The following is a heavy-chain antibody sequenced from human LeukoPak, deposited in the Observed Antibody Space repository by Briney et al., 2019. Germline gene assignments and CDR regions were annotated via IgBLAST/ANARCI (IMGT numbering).Heavy chain of an antibody. CDR1: GGSFSGYY. J-gene: IGHJ4*02. Sequence: SETLSLTCAVYGGSFSGYYWSWIRQPPGKGLEWIGYIYYSGSTNYNPSLKSRVTISVDTSKNQFSLKLSSVTAADTAVYYCARAPPISFSFDYWGQGTLVTVSS. D-gene: IGHD3-9*01. CDR3: ARAPPISFSFDY. V-gene: IGHV4-59*01. CDR2: IYYSGST.